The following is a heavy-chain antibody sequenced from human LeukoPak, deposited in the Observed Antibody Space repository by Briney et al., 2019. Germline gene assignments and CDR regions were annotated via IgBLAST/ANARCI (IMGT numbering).Heavy chain of an antibody. J-gene: IGHJ6*02. V-gene: IGHV1-69*01. CDR1: GGTFSSYA. D-gene: IGHD3-22*01. CDR2: IIPIFGTA. CDR3: ARYDSSGYYYYYYGMDV. Sequence: SVKVSCKASGGTFSSYAISWVRQAPGQGLEWTGGIIPIFGTANYAQKFQGRVTITADESTSTAYMELSSLRSEDTAVYYCARYDSSGYYYYYYGMDVWGQGTTVTVSS.